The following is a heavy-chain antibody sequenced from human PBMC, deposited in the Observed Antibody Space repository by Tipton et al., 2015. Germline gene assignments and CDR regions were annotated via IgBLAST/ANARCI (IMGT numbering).Heavy chain of an antibody. CDR3: AREPPGGWFDP. J-gene: IGHJ5*02. D-gene: IGHD1-14*01. V-gene: IGHV5-51*01. Sequence: VQLVQSGAEVKKPGESLKISCKASGYTFAVDWIAWVRQMPGKGLEWMGIIFPGDSDPTYSPSFQGQVIISADKSISTAYLQWSSLKASDTAMYYCAREPPGGWFDPWGQGTLVTVSS. CDR1: GYTFAVDW. CDR2: IFPGDSDP.